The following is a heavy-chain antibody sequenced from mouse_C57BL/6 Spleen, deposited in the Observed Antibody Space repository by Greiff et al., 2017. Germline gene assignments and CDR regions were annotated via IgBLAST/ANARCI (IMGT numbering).Heavy chain of an antibody. J-gene: IGHJ1*03. D-gene: IGHD1-1*01. CDR1: GYTFTDYY. Sequence: VQLQQSGPELVKPGASVKISCKASGYTFTDYYMNWVKQSHGKSLEWIGDINPNNGGTSYNQKFKGKATLTVDKSSSTDYMELRSLTSEDSAVYYCARGGVVPRYCDVWGTGTTVTVSS. V-gene: IGHV1-26*01. CDR3: ARGGVVPRYCDV. CDR2: INPNNGGT.